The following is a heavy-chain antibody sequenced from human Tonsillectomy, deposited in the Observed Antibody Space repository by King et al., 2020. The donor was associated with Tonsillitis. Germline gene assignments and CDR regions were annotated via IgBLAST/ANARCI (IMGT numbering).Heavy chain of an antibody. J-gene: IGHJ4*02. CDR3: AKDMTTAVLAL. Sequence: VQLVESGGGVVQPGGSLRLSCAASGFIFSSYGMHWVRQAPGKGLEWVAFIRYDGSNEYYAESVKGRFTISRDNSKNTLWLQMNSLRAEDTALYYCAKDMTTAVLALGGQGTRVTVS. CDR1: GFIFSSYG. V-gene: IGHV3-30*02. D-gene: IGHD4-17*01. CDR2: IRYDGSNE.